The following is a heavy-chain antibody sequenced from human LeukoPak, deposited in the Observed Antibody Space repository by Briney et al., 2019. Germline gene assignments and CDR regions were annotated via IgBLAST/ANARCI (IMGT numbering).Heavy chain of an antibody. D-gene: IGHD3-22*01. CDR2: IIPIFGTA. V-gene: IGHV1-69*06. Sequence: SVKVSCKASGGTFSSYAISWVRQAPGQGLEWMGGIIPIFGTANYAQKFQGRVTITADKSTSTAYMELSSLRSEDTAVYYCARGSSYYYDSSGYYYDLGAFDIWGQGTMVTVSS. CDR3: ARGSSYYYDSSGYYYDLGAFDI. J-gene: IGHJ3*02. CDR1: GGTFSSYA.